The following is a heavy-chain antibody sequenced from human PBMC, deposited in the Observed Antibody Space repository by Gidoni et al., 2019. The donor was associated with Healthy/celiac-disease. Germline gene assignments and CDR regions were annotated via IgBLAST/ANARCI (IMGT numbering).Heavy chain of an antibody. J-gene: IGHJ4*02. V-gene: IGHV1-69*01. CDR1: GGTFSSYA. CDR3: ARVLGIDCTNGVCYTGHFDY. D-gene: IGHD2-8*01. CDR2: IIPIFGTA. Sequence: QVQLVQSGAEVKKPGSSVKVSCKASGGTFSSYAISWVRQAPGQGLEWMGGIIPIFGTANYAQKFQGRVTITADESTSTAYMELSSLRSEDTAVYYCARVLGIDCTNGVCYTGHFDYWGQGTLVTVSS.